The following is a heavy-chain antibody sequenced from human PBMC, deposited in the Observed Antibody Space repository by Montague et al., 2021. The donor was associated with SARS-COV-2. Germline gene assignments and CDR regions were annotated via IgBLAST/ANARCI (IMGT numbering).Heavy chain of an antibody. CDR1: GFIFEDYA. CDR2: ISWNSGSI. D-gene: IGHD3-22*01. CDR3: AKDGGHSSGYYYEGGFDS. V-gene: IGHV3-9*01. Sequence: LSLSFAASGFIFEDYAMHWVRQAPGKGLEWVSGISWNSGSIAYADSVKGRFTISRENAKNSLYLQMSSLRPEDTALYYCAKDGGHSSGYYYEGGFDSWGQGTPVTVSS. J-gene: IGHJ4*02.